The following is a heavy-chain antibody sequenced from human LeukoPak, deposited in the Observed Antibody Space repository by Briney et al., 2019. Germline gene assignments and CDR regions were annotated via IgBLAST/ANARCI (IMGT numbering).Heavy chain of an antibody. D-gene: IGHD3-22*01. CDR1: GGSISSYY. Sequence: SETLSLTCTVSGGSISSYYWSWIRQPPGKGLEWIGYIYYSGSTNYNPSLKSRVTISVDTSKNQFSLKLYSVTAADTAVYYCARDGDYYDSSGSFDSWGQGTLVTVSS. J-gene: IGHJ4*02. CDR3: ARDGDYYDSSGSFDS. V-gene: IGHV4-59*12. CDR2: IYYSGST.